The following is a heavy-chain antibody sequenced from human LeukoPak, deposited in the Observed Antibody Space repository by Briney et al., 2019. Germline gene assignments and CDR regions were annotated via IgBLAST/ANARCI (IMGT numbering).Heavy chain of an antibody. V-gene: IGHV3-48*01. CDR2: ISSSSSTI. J-gene: IGHJ4*02. Sequence: GGSLRLSCAASGFTFSSYSMNWVRQAPGKGLEWVSYISSSSSTIYYADSVKGRFTISRDNAKNSLYLQMNSLRAEDTAVYYCAKDLHSYGYWGQGTLVTVSS. D-gene: IGHD5-18*01. CDR1: GFTFSSYS. CDR3: AKDLHSYGY.